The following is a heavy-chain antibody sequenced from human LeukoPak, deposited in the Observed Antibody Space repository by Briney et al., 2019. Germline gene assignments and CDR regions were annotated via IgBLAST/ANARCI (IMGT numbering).Heavy chain of an antibody. Sequence: SETLSLTCAVSGGSISSSNWWSWVRQPPGKGLEWIGEIYHSGSTNYNPSLKSRVTISIDLSKNQFSLKLSSVTAADTAVYYCASGGNGWPDYWGQGTLVTVSS. CDR3: ASGGNGWPDY. D-gene: IGHD6-19*01. V-gene: IGHV4-4*02. CDR2: IYHSGST. J-gene: IGHJ4*02. CDR1: GGSISSSNW.